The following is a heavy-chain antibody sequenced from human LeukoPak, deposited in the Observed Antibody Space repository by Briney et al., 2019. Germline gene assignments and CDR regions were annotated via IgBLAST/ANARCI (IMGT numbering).Heavy chain of an antibody. V-gene: IGHV3-7*01. CDR2: IKQDGSEK. CDR3: ARVSFQRITIFGVVPYYYYYMDV. CDR1: GFTFSSYW. J-gene: IGHJ6*03. D-gene: IGHD3-3*01. Sequence: SGGSLRLSCAASGFTFSSYWMSWVRQAPGKGLEWVANIKQDGSEKYYVDSVKGRFTISRDNAKNSLYLQMNSLRAEDTAVYYRARVSFQRITIFGVVPYYYYYMDVWGKGTTVTVSS.